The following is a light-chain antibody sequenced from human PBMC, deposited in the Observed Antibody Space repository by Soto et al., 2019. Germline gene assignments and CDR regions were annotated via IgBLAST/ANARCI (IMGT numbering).Light chain of an antibody. V-gene: IGLV2-14*03. CDR3: SSYTSRSTLGV. J-gene: IGLJ2*01. Sequence: QSVLTHPASVSGSPGQSITISCTGTNSDIGGYNYVSWYQQHPGKAPKLMIYDVSNRPSGVSYRFSGSKSGNTASLTISGLQAEDEADYYCSSYTSRSTLGVFGGGTKLTVL. CDR1: NSDIGGYNY. CDR2: DVS.